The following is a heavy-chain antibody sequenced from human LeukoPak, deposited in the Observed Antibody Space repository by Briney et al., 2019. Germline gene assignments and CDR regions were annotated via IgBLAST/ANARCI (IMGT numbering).Heavy chain of an antibody. V-gene: IGHV4-39*01. Sequence: PSETLSLTCTVSGGSISSSIYYWGWIRQPPGKGLEWIGGIYYSGSTYYNPSLKSRVTISVDTSENQFSLKLSSVTAADTAVYYCARVWFWFDPWGQGTLVTVSS. CDR2: IYYSGST. CDR3: ARVWFWFDP. J-gene: IGHJ5*02. D-gene: IGHD3-10*01. CDR1: GGSISSSIYY.